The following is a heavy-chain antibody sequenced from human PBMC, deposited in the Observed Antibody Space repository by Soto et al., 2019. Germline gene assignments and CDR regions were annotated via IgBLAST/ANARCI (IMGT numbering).Heavy chain of an antibody. Sequence: GASVKVSCKASGYTFTSYGISWVRQAPGQGLEWMGWISAYNGNTNYAQKLQGRVTMTTDTSTSTAYMELRSLRSDDTAVYYCARTVEYSSSSAWFDPWGQGTLVTVSS. CDR3: ARTVEYSSSSAWFDP. V-gene: IGHV1-18*01. CDR2: ISAYNGNT. J-gene: IGHJ5*02. D-gene: IGHD6-6*01. CDR1: GYTFTSYG.